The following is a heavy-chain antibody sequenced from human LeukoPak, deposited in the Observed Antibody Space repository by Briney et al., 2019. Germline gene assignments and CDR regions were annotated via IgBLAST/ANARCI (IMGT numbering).Heavy chain of an antibody. V-gene: IGHV3-30*03. J-gene: IGHJ6*02. CDR1: GFTFSSYG. Sequence: GGSLRLSCAASGFTFSSYGMHWVRQAPGKGLEWVAVISYDGSNKYYADSVKGRFTISRDNAKNSLYLQMNSLRAEDTAVYYCASTPSSSWYDYYYGMDVWGQGTTVTVSS. CDR3: ASTPSSSWYDYYYGMDV. CDR2: ISYDGSNK. D-gene: IGHD6-13*01.